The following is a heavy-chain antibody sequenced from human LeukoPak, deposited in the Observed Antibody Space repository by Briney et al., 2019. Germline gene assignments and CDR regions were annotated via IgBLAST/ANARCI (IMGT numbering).Heavy chain of an antibody. CDR3: ARAADYYASGIFY. Sequence: HPGGSLRLSCAASGFTFSNYWMHWVRQAPGKGLVWVSRINTDGSTTTYADSVKGRFTISRDNAKNTLYLQMNSLRAEDTAVYYCARAADYYASGIFYWGQGTLVTVSS. V-gene: IGHV3-74*01. J-gene: IGHJ4*02. CDR2: INTDGSTT. D-gene: IGHD3-10*01. CDR1: GFTFSNYW.